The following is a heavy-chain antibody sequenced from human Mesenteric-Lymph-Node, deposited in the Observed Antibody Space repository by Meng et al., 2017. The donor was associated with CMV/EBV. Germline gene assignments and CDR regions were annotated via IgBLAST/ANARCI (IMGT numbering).Heavy chain of an antibody. J-gene: IGHJ4*02. CDR1: GASINNGDYY. CDR3: ARDWYYYDSSGLDY. D-gene: IGHD3-22*01. CDR2: IFYSGST. V-gene: IGHV4-30-4*08. Sequence: SETLSLTCTVSGASINNGDYYWTWIRQPPGRGLEWIGYIFYSGSTDYNPSLKSRVTISVDTSKNQFSLKLSSVTAADTAVYYCARDWYYYDSSGLDYWGQGTLVTVSS.